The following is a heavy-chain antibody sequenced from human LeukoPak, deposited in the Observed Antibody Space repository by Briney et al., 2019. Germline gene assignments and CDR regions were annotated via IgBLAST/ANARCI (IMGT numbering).Heavy chain of an antibody. V-gene: IGHV3-66*01. CDR3: ARVSQGYYFDY. CDR2: VYSGGST. D-gene: IGHD5/OR15-5a*01. J-gene: IGHJ4*02. Sequence: GGSLRLSCAASGFTVSSNSMSWVRQAPGKGLEWVSIVYSGGSTYYADSVKGRFTISRDNSKNTLYLQMNSLRAEDTAVYYCARVSQGYYFDYWGQGTLVTVSS. CDR1: GFTVSSNS.